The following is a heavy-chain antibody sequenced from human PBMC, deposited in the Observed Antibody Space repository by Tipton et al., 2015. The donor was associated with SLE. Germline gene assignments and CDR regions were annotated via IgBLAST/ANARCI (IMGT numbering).Heavy chain of an antibody. CDR3: ARQGSGYYYGAFDI. CDR1: GGSISSYY. J-gene: IGHJ3*02. V-gene: IGHV4-59*08. D-gene: IGHD3-22*01. CDR2: IYYSGST. Sequence: TLSLTCTVSGGSISSYYWSWIRQPPGKGLEWIGYIYYSGSTNYNPSLKSRVTISVDTSKNQFSLKLSSVTAADTAVYYCARQGSGYYYGAFDIWGQGTMVTVSS.